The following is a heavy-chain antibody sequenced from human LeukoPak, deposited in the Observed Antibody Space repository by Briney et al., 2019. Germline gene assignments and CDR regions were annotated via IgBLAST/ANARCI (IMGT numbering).Heavy chain of an antibody. J-gene: IGHJ3*02. CDR1: GGTFSSYA. CDR2: IIPIFGTA. D-gene: IGHD3-9*01. Sequence: SVKVSCKASGGTFSSYAISWVRQAPGQGLEWVGGIIPIFGTANYAQKFQGRVTITADESTSTAYMELSSLRSEDTAVYYGARSILRYFDWPPAKDAFDIWGQGTMVTVSS. CDR3: ARSILRYFDWPPAKDAFDI. V-gene: IGHV1-69*13.